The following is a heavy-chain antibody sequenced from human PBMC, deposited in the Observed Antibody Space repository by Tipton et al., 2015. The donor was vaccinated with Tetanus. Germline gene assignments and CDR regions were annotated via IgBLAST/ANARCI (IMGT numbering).Heavy chain of an antibody. V-gene: IGHV4-4*07. Sequence: TLSLTCSVSGDSISSFYWSWIRQPAGKGLEWIGRIYTSGSTNYNPSLKSRVTISVDTSKNQFSLKLSSVTAADTAVYYCARDPAVLRFLEWLPDWYFALWGRGTLVTVSS. CDR3: ARDPAVLRFLEWLPDWYFAL. D-gene: IGHD3-3*01. CDR2: IYTSGST. J-gene: IGHJ2*01. CDR1: GDSISSFY.